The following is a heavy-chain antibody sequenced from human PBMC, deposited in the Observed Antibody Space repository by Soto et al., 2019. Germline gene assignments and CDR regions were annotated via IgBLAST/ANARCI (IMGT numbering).Heavy chain of an antibody. CDR2: IWYDGSTQ. CDR1: GFTFSNYG. V-gene: IGHV3-33*01. D-gene: IGHD4-4*01. Sequence: QVQLVESGGGVVQPGRSLRLFCVASGFTFSNYGMHWVGQAPGKGLEWVAVIWYDGSTQYYADSVKGRFTISRDISKNTLFLQMNSLRAEDTAVYYCARDLGVSTLAYWGQGTLVTVSS. CDR3: ARDLGVSTLAY. J-gene: IGHJ4*02.